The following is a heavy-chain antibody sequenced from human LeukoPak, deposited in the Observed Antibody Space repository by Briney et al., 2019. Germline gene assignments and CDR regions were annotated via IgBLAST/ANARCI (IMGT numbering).Heavy chain of an antibody. J-gene: IGHJ4*02. D-gene: IGHD6-13*01. V-gene: IGHV3-7*01. CDR2: IKLDGSEK. Sequence: GGSLRLSCAVSGFTSSSYWISWVRQAPGKGLEWVANIKLDGSEKYYADSVKGRFTISRDNAKNLLYFQMNSLRAEDTVVYYCARENVAALDYWGQGTLVTVSS. CDR1: GFTSSSYW. CDR3: ARENVAALDY.